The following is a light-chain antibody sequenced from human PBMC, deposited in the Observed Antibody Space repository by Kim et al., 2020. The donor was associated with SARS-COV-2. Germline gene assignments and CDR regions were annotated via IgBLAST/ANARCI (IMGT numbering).Light chain of an antibody. CDR1: SANIEKNY. V-gene: IGLV1-47*01. J-gene: IGLJ3*02. CDR3: AAWDDRLSGRV. Sequence: GQRVTISCSGGSANIEKNYVSWCHQVPGTAPKVLIYGNNQRPSGVPDRFSGSKSGTSASLAISGLRSEDEADYYCAAWDDRLSGRVFGGGTKLTVL. CDR2: GNN.